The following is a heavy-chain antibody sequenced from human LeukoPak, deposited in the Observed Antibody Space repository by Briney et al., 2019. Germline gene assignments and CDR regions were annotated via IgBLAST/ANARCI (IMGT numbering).Heavy chain of an antibody. D-gene: IGHD3-9*01. V-gene: IGHV4-39*07. CDR3: ARVAERTWLPYDAAFDI. Sequence: PSETLSLTCTVSGGSISSGGYYWGWIRQPPGKGLEWIVTIYRGGSTYYNPSLESRVTISLDTSKNHFSLNLTSVTAADTAMYYCARVAERTWLPYDAAFDIWGLGTMVTVSS. J-gene: IGHJ3*02. CDR1: GGSISSGGYY. CDR2: IYRGGST.